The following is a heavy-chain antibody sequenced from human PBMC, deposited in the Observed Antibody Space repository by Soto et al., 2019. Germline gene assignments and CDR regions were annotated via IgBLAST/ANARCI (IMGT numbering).Heavy chain of an antibody. Sequence: ETLSFTCTVSGGSISSYYWSWIRQPPGKGLEWIGYIYYSGSTNYNPSLKSRVTISVDTSKNQFSLKLSSVTAADTAVYYCARGVVVTATYAFDIWGQGTMVT. CDR2: IYYSGST. V-gene: IGHV4-59*01. CDR3: ARGVVVTATYAFDI. J-gene: IGHJ3*02. D-gene: IGHD2-21*02. CDR1: GGSISSYY.